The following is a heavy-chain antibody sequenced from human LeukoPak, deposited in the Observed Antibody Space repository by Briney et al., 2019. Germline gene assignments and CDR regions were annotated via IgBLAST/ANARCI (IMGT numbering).Heavy chain of an antibody. V-gene: IGHV3-74*01. CDR2: INSDGSST. CDR3: ARRINTALVDY. D-gene: IGHD5-18*01. CDR1: GFTFSSYW. J-gene: IGHJ4*02. Sequence: PGRSLRLSCAASGFTFSSYWMHWVRQAPGKGLVWVSRINSDGSSTDYADSVKGRFTISRDNAKNTLYLQMNSLRVEDTAVYYCARRINTALVDYWGQGTLVTVSS.